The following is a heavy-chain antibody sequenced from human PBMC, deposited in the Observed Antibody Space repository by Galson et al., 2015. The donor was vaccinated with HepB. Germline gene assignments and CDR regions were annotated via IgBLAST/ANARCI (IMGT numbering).Heavy chain of an antibody. D-gene: IGHD2-15*01. CDR3: ARDVGAGPLLSADY. J-gene: IGHJ4*02. Sequence: SLRLSCAASGFTFSSYGMHWVRQAPGKGLEWVAVIWYDGSNKYYADSVKGRFTISRDNSKNTLYLQMNSLRAEDTAVYYCARDVGAGPLLSADYWGQGTLVTVSS. V-gene: IGHV3-33*01. CDR2: IWYDGSNK. CDR1: GFTFSSYG.